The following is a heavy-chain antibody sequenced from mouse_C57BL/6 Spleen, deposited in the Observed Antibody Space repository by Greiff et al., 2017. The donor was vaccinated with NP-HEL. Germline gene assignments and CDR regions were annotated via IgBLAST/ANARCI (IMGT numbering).Heavy chain of an antibody. CDR1: GYTFTDYN. Sequence: EVQLQQSGPELVKPGASVKIPCKASGYTFTDYNMDWVKQSHGKSLEWIGDINPNNGGTISNQKFKGKATLTVDKSSSTAYMELRSLTSEDTAVYYCAALLRYYAMDYWGQGTSVTVSS. D-gene: IGHD1-1*01. V-gene: IGHV1-18*01. CDR3: AALLRYYAMDY. J-gene: IGHJ4*01. CDR2: INPNNGGT.